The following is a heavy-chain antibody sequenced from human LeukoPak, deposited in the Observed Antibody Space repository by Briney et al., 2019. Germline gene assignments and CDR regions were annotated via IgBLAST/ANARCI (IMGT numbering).Heavy chain of an antibody. D-gene: IGHD6-19*01. CDR1: GFTFSSYW. J-gene: IGHJ4*02. V-gene: IGHV3-7*03. CDR2: IKQDGSEK. CDR3: ARTSYISGYYFDS. Sequence: GGSLRLSCAASGFTFSSYWMSWVRQAPGKGLEWVANIKQDGSEKYYVDSVKGRFTISRDNAKNSLYLQMNSLRAEDTALYYCARTSYISGYYFDSWGQGTLVTVSS.